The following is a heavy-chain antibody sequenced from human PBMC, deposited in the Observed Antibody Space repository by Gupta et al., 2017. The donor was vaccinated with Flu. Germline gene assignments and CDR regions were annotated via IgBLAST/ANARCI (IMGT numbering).Heavy chain of an antibody. CDR3: ARRSSRGFDY. D-gene: IGHD6-13*01. J-gene: IGHJ4*02. V-gene: IGHV3-7*01. CDR2: IKQDGSEK. Sequence: SWVRQAPGKGREWVANIKQDGSEKYYVDSVKGRFTISRDNAKNSLYLQMNSLRAEDTAVYYCARRSSRGFDYWGQGTLVTVSS.